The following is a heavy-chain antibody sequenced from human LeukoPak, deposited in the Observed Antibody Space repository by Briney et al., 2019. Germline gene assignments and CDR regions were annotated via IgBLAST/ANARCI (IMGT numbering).Heavy chain of an antibody. CDR1: GFTFSSYA. CDR3: AQGGLKWFDY. D-gene: IGHD2-15*01. J-gene: IGHJ4*02. CDR2: ISGSGGST. V-gene: IGHV3-23*01. Sequence: GGSLRLSCAASGFTFSSYAMSWVRQAPGKGLEWVSAISGSGGSTYYADSVTGRFTISRDNSKHTLYLQMNSLRAEDTAVYYCAQGGLKWFDYWGQGTLVTVSS.